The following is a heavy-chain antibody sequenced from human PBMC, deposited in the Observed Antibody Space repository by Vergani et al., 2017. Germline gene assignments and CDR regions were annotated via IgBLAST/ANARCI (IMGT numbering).Heavy chain of an antibody. D-gene: IGHD3-10*01. Sequence: QVQLQESGPGLVKPSQTLSLTCTVSGGSISSGSYYWSWIRQPAGKGLEWIGRIYTSGSTNYNPSLKSRVTMSVDTSKNQFSLKLSSVTAADTAVYYCARNETYYYGSGSYKPTSDAFDIWGQGTMVTVSS. CDR2: IYTSGST. CDR3: ARNETYYYGSGSYKPTSDAFDI. CDR1: GGSISSGSYY. J-gene: IGHJ3*02. V-gene: IGHV4-61*02.